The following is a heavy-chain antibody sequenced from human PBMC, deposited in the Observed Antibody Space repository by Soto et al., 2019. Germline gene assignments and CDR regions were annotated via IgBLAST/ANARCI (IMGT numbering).Heavy chain of an antibody. V-gene: IGHV5-10-1*01. J-gene: IGHJ5*02. Sequence: PGESLKISCKGSGYSFTSYWISWVRQMPGKGLEWMGRIDPSDSYTNYSPSFQGHVTISADKSISTAYLQWSSLKASDTSMYYCARRWKGISLWGCFDPWGQGTLVTVSS. CDR3: ARRWKGISLWGCFDP. CDR2: IDPSDSYT. CDR1: GYSFTSYW. D-gene: IGHD3-16*01.